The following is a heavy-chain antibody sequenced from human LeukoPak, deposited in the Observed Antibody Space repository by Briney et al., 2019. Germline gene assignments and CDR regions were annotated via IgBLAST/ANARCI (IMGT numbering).Heavy chain of an antibody. CDR3: ARAGYNSGWYEY. V-gene: IGHV3-33*08. Sequence: PGGSLRLSCAASGFTFTTYWMSWVRQAPGKGLEWVAVIWEDGTNIHYADSVKGRFTISRDNSKNTLYLQMNSLRAEDTAVYYCARAGYNSGWYEYWGQGTLVTVSS. CDR2: IWEDGTNI. J-gene: IGHJ4*02. D-gene: IGHD6-19*01. CDR1: GFTFTTYW.